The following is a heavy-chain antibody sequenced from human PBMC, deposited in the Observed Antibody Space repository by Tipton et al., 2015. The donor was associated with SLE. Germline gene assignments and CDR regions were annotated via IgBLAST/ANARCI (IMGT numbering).Heavy chain of an antibody. D-gene: IGHD2-21*02. CDR3: ARQLGYGDPFAFDY. CDR2: IYPSDSDT. V-gene: IGHV5-51*01. CDR1: GYTFSSYW. J-gene: IGHJ4*02. Sequence: VQLVQSGVEVKKPGESLKISCKGSGYTFSSYWIAWVRQKPGKGLEWMGIIYPSDSDTRYSPSFQGQVTISADKSINSAYLQWSSLKASDTAMYYCARQLGYGDPFAFDYWGQGTLVTVSS.